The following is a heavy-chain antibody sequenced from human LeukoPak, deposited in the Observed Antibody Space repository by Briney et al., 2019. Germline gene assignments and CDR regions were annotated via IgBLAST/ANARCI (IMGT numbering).Heavy chain of an antibody. J-gene: IGHJ4*02. V-gene: IGHV4-34*01. CDR3: ARDRDCSGGSCYLGGFDY. D-gene: IGHD2-15*01. CDR2: INHSGST. Sequence: SETLSLTCAVYGGSFSGYYWSWIRQPPGKGLEWIGEINHSGSTNYNPSLKSRVTISVDTSKNQFSLKLSSVTAADTAVYYCARDRDCSGGSCYLGGFDYWGQGTLVTVSS. CDR1: GGSFSGYY.